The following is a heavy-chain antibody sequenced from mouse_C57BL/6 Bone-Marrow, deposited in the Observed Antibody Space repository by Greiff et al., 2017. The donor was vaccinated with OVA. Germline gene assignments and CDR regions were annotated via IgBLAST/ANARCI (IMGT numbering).Heavy chain of an antibody. CDR3: TRDRYFAWFAY. CDR1: GFTFSSYA. Sequence: EVHLVESGEGLVKPGGSLKLSCAASGFTFSSYAMSWVRQTPEKRLEWVAYISSGGDYIYYADTVKGRFTISRDNARNTLYLQMSSLKSEDTAMYYCTRDRYFAWFAYWGQGTLVTVSA. V-gene: IGHV5-9-1*02. J-gene: IGHJ3*01. CDR2: ISSGGDYI.